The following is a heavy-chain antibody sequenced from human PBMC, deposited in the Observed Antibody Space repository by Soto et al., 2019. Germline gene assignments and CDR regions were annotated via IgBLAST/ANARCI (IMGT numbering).Heavy chain of an antibody. Sequence: EVQLVESGGGLVKPGGSLRLSCAASGFTFGNVWMNWVRQAPGKGLGWVGRIKSKTDGGTTVYAAPVKGRFTISRDDSKNTLYLQMNNLKSEDTAVYYCTRILEGSGTTMSYWGQGTLVTVSS. V-gene: IGHV3-15*07. J-gene: IGHJ4*02. CDR1: GFTFGNVW. CDR2: IKSKTDGGTT. D-gene: IGHD1-7*01. CDR3: TRILEGSGTTMSY.